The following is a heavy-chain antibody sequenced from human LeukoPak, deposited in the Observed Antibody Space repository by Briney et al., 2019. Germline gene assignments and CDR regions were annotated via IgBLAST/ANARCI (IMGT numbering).Heavy chain of an antibody. CDR3: ARNLGYCSGGSCSRTFDY. Sequence: PGGSLRLSCAASGFTFSSHWMHWVRQAPGKGLVWVSVIYSGGSTYYADSVKGRFTISRDNSKNTLYLQMNSLRAEDTAVYYCARNLGYCSGGSCSRTFDYWGQGTLVTVSS. V-gene: IGHV3-53*01. CDR2: IYSGGST. CDR1: GFTFSSHW. J-gene: IGHJ4*02. D-gene: IGHD2-15*01.